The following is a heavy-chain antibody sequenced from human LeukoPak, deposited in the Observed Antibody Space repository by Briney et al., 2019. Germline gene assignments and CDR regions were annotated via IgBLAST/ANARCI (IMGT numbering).Heavy chain of an antibody. CDR2: IYYSGST. CDR3: ARVYSYGAFDI. D-gene: IGHD5-18*01. Sequence: PSETLSLTCAVYGGSVSSGSYYWSWIRQPPGKGLEWIGYIYYSGSTNYNPSLKSRVTISVDTSKNQFSLKLSSVTAADTAVYYCARVYSYGAFDIWGQGTMVTVSS. V-gene: IGHV4-61*01. J-gene: IGHJ3*02. CDR1: GGSVSSGSYY.